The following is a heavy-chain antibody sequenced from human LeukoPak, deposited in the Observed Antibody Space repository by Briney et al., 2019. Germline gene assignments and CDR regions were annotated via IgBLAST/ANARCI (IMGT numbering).Heavy chain of an antibody. CDR1: GFTFSSYG. D-gene: IGHD1-26*01. J-gene: IGHJ4*02. V-gene: IGHV3-30*18. CDR3: AKDREGASDY. CDR2: ISYDGSNK. Sequence: GGSLRLSCAASGFTFSSYGMHWVRQAPGKGLEWVAVISYDGSNKYYADSVKGRFTISRDNYKNTLYLQMNSLRAEDTAVYYCAKDREGASDYWGQGTLVTVSS.